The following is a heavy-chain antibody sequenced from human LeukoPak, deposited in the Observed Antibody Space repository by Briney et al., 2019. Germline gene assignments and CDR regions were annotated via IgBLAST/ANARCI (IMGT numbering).Heavy chain of an antibody. J-gene: IGHJ3*02. CDR1: GYTFTSYG. D-gene: IGHD3-10*01. Sequence: GESLKISCKASGYTFTSYGISWVRQAPGQGLEWMGWISAYNGNTNYAQKLQGRVTMTTDTSTSTAYMELRSLRSDDTAVYYCARCSRYYYGSGSYYNSDDAFDIWGQGTMVTVSS. CDR2: ISAYNGNT. CDR3: ARCSRYYYGSGSYYNSDDAFDI. V-gene: IGHV1-18*04.